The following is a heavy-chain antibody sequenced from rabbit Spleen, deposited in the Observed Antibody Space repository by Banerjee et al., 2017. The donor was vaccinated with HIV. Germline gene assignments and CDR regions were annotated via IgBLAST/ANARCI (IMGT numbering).Heavy chain of an antibody. V-gene: IGHV1S40*01. CDR1: GFSFSSSDY. Sequence: QSLEESGGDLVKPGASLTLTCTASGFSFSSSDYMCWVRQAPGKGLEWIACIYAGSGGYTHYASWAKGRFTFSKTSSTTVTLQMTSLAAADTATYFCARDLDDVIGWNFGWWGQGTLVTVS. D-gene: IGHD4-1*01. J-gene: IGHJ3*01. CDR3: ARDLDDVIGWNFGW. CDR2: IYAGSGGYT.